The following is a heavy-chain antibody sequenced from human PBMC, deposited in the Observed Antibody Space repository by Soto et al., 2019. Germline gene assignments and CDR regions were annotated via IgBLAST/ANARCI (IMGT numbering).Heavy chain of an antibody. CDR3: AKVWDFSSGWIDC. V-gene: IGHV4-4*02. CDR1: GGSISSTKW. CDR2: IYHSGST. Sequence: QVQLQESGPGLVKPSGTLSLTCAVSGGSISSTKWWSWVRQPPGKGLEWIGEIYHSGSTNYNPSHKRRVSISVDESKKQCSLKRSSVTAADTAVYYCAKVWDFSSGWIDCWGQGTLVTVSS. D-gene: IGHD6-19*01. J-gene: IGHJ4*02.